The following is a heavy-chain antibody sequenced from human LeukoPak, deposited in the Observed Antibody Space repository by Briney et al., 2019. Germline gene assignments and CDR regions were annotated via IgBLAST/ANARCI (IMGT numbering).Heavy chain of an antibody. J-gene: IGHJ4*02. D-gene: IGHD3-22*01. CDR2: INAGGGGST. V-gene: IGHV3-23*01. CDR3: AKDPDSSGYYQYYFDY. Sequence: GGSLRLSCAASGFTFSTYAMSWVRQAPGKGLEWVSAINAGGGGSTYYADSVKGRFTISRGNSKNTLYLQMNSLRADDTAVYYCAKDPDSSGYYQYYFDYWGQGTLVTVSS. CDR1: GFTFSTYA.